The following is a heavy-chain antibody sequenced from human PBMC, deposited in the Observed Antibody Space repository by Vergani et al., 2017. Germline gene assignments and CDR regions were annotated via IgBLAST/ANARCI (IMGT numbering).Heavy chain of an antibody. CDR3: ARATVDAFDI. V-gene: IGHV4-61*02. CDR2: IYTSGST. D-gene: IGHD4-17*01. CDR1: GGSISSGSYY. J-gene: IGHJ3*02. Sequence: QVQLQESGPGLVKPSQTLSLTCTVSGGSISSGSYYWSWIRQPAGKGLEWIGRIYTSGSTNYNPSLKSRVTISVDTSMNQFALKLSSVTAADTAVYYCARATVDAFDIWGQGTMVTVSS.